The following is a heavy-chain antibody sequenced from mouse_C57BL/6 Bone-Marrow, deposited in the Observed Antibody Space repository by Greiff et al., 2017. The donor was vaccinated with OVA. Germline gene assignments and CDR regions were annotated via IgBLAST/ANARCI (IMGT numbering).Heavy chain of an antibody. CDR3: TREVGQGYFEV. CDR1: GYTFTDYE. V-gene: IGHV1-15*01. D-gene: IGHD1-1*02. Sequence: VQLQQSGAELVRPGASVTLSCKASGYTFTDYEMHWVKQTPVHGLEWIGAIDPETGGTAYNQKFKGKAILTADKPSSTAYMELRSLTSEDSAVYYCTREVGQGYFEVWGTGTTVTVSS. J-gene: IGHJ1*03. CDR2: IDPETGGT.